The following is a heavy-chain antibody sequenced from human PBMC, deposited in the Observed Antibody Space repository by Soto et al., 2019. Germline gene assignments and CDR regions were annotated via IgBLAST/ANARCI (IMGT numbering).Heavy chain of an antibody. V-gene: IGHV1-18*01. D-gene: IGHD3-16*01. Sequence: QVQLVQSGAEVKKPGASVKVSCKASGYTFTNFGISWVRQAPGQGLEWMGWISAYNGNTNYAPKFQGRVTMTTDTSTRTAYMEVRRLRFADQAVYYCERGGTPIDYWGQGALVTVSS. J-gene: IGHJ4*02. CDR1: GYTFTNFG. CDR2: ISAYNGNT. CDR3: ERGGTPIDY.